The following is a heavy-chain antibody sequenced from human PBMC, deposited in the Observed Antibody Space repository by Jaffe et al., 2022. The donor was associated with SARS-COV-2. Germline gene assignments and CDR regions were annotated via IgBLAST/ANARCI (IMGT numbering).Heavy chain of an antibody. V-gene: IGHV4-34*01. J-gene: IGHJ6*02. D-gene: IGHD4-17*01. CDR3: ARVGYGDPAVGYGMDV. Sequence: QVQLQQWGAGLLKPSETLSLTCAVYGGSFSGYYWSWIRQPPGKGLEWIGEINHSGSTNYNPSLKSRVTISVDTSKNQFSLKLSSVTAADTAVYYCARVGYGDPAVGYGMDVWGQGTTVTVSS. CDR2: INHSGST. CDR1: GGSFSGYY.